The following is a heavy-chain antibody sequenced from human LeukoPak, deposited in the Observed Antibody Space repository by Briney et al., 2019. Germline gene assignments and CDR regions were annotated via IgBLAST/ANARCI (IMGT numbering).Heavy chain of an antibody. V-gene: IGHV1-46*01. D-gene: IGHD4-17*01. J-gene: IGHJ4*02. CDR1: GYTFTSYY. CDR3: ARCDYGDYKADY. Sequence: ASVKVSCRASGYTFTSYYMHWVRQAPGQGLEWMGIINPSGGSTSYAQKFQGRVTMTRDTSTSTVYMELSSLRSEDTAVYYCARCDYGDYKADYWGQGTLVTVSS. CDR2: INPSGGST.